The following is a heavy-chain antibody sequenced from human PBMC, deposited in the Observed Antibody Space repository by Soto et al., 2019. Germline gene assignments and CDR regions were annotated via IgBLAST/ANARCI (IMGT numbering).Heavy chain of an antibody. CDR3: ANRKNWGHAGYISFDY. J-gene: IGHJ4*02. CDR1: GLSLSTSGMG. CDR2: LYWNDDK. D-gene: IGHD7-27*01. V-gene: IGHV2-5*01. Sequence: SGPTLVNPTQTLTLACTFSGLSLSTSGMGVGWIRQPPGRALEWLALLYWNDDKSYSPSLKSRLTISKDTSKNQVVLTMTNMDPVDTGTYFCANRKNWGHAGYISFDYWGQGSLVTVSS.